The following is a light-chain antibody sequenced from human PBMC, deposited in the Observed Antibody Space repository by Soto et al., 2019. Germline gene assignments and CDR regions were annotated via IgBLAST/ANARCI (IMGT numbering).Light chain of an antibody. CDR3: MQSVHLSWT. J-gene: IGKJ1*01. V-gene: IGKV2D-29*01. CDR1: QSLLHSDGKTY. Sequence: DIVMTQTPLSLSVTPGQPASISCKSSQSLLHSDGKTYLSWYLQKPGQPPQLLIDEVSNRFSGVPDRFSGSGSGTDFTLKISRVEADDGGVYYCMQSVHLSWTFGQGTKVDIK. CDR2: EVS.